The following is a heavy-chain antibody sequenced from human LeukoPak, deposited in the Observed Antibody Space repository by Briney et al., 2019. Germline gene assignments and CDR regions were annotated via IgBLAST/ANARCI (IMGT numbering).Heavy chain of an antibody. V-gene: IGHV1-18*01. Sequence: GASVTVSCKASGYTFTSSGISWVRRAHGQGLEWMGWVSTYSRNTNYAQKFQGRVTMTRDTSTNTAYMELKNLRPDDTAIYYCARDLGYCSFGFGLGNCNRKWFDPCGHRTLFSASS. J-gene: IGHJ5*02. D-gene: IGHD2-2*03. CDR2: VSTYSRNT. CDR3: ARDLGYCSFGFGLGNCNRKWFDP. CDR1: GYTFTSSG.